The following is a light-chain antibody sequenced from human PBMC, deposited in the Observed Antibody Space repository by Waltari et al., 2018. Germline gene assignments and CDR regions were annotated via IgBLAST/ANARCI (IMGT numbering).Light chain of an antibody. Sequence: IVMTQSPATLSLSQGQIAALSCRASQNISTNLAWYQQKPGQAPRLLIYGASTRATGVPGRFSGSGSGIEFTLTVSSLQPEDFAVYYCLQYNKWPALTFGGGTKVEIK. CDR1: QNISTN. CDR2: GAS. V-gene: IGKV3-15*01. J-gene: IGKJ4*01. CDR3: LQYNKWPALT.